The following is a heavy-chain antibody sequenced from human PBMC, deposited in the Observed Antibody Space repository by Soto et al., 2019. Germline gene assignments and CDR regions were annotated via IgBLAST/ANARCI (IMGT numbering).Heavy chain of an antibody. V-gene: IGHV3-23*01. CDR3: AKVSTYFVVPYAMDV. CDR1: GFTFSSYA. Sequence: GGSLRLSXAASGFTFSSYAMSWARQAPGKGLEWVSAIVGSSGSTYYADSVKGRFTISRDNAKNTLYLHMNSLRADDTAVYYCAKVSTYFVVPYAMDVWGQGTTVTVSS. J-gene: IGHJ6*02. D-gene: IGHD3-9*01. CDR2: IVGSSGST.